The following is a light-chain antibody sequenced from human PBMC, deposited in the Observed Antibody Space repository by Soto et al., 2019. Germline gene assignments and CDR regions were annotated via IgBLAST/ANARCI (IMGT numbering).Light chain of an antibody. J-gene: IGKJ1*01. Sequence: IVMTQSPATLSVSPGERATLSCRASQTIDNKLAWYQQRPGQAPRLLIYGASIRATGIPARFSGSGSGTEFTLTIGALQSEDFGVYYCQQYKDWRTFGQGTNVDIK. CDR3: QQYKDWRT. V-gene: IGKV3-15*01. CDR2: GAS. CDR1: QTIDNK.